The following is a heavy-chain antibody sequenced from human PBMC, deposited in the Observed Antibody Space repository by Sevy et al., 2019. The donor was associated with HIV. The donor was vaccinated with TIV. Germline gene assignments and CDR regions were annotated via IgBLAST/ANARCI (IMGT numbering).Heavy chain of an antibody. J-gene: IGHJ4*02. D-gene: IGHD1-20*01. CDR1: GFTFSNHG. CDR3: VKYVFAARWYYFES. CDR2: IRNDGSNQ. Sequence: GGCLRLSCAASGFTFSNHGMHWVRQAPGKGLEWVAFIRNDGSNQYYRDSVKGRFSISRDNSKDTLFLQMNSLRNEDTAAYYCVKYVFAARWYYFESWGQGSLVTVSS. V-gene: IGHV3-30*02.